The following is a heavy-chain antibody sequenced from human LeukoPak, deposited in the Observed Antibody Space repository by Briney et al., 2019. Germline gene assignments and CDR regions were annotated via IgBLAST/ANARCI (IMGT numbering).Heavy chain of an antibody. CDR1: GYSVSSSAYF. J-gene: IGHJ5*02. CDR2: IYHSGST. CDR3: ARERLLAARRGWFDP. Sequence: SETLSLTCTVSGYSVSSSAYFWGWIRQPPGKGLEWIGTIYHSGSTYYNPSLESRVTISVDTSKNQFSLKLSSVTAADTAVYYCARERLLAARRGWFDPWGQGTLVTVSS. V-gene: IGHV4-39*07. D-gene: IGHD3-10*01.